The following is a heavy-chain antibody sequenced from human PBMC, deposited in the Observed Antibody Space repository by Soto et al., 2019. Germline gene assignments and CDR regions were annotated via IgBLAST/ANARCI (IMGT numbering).Heavy chain of an antibody. J-gene: IGHJ5*02. CDR1: GFTFSSYA. CDR2: ISGSGGST. Sequence: PGGSLRLSCAASGFTFSSYAMSWVRQAPGKGLEWVSAISGSGGSTYYADSVKGRFTISRDDSKNTAYLQMNSLKTEDTAVYYCTRHEAYCGGDCHKFDWFAPWGQGTLVTVSS. V-gene: IGHV3-23*01. D-gene: IGHD2-21*02. CDR3: TRHEAYCGGDCHKFDWFAP.